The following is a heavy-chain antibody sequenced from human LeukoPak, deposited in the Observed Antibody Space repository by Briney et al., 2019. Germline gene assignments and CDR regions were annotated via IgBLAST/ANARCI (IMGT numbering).Heavy chain of an antibody. CDR2: IYYSGST. CDR3: ARSYYDSDYYYYYGMDV. Sequence: SETLSLTCTVSGGSISSYYWSWIRQPPGKGLEWIGYIYYSGSTNYNPSLKSRVTISVDTSKNQFSLKPSSVTAADTAVYYCARSYYDSDYYYYYGMDVWGQGTTVTVSS. J-gene: IGHJ6*02. D-gene: IGHD3-22*01. CDR1: GGSISSYY. V-gene: IGHV4-59*08.